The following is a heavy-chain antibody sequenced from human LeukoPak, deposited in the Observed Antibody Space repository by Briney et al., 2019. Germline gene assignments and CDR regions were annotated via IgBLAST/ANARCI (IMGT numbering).Heavy chain of an antibody. CDR3: ARGLSKGRPEDWFDP. CDR1: GYTFTGYY. D-gene: IGHD5/OR15-5a*01. J-gene: IGHJ5*02. V-gene: IGHV1-2*02. CDR2: INPNSGGT. Sequence: ASVKVSCKASGYTFTGYYMHWGRQAPGQGLEWMGWINPNSGGTNYAQKFQGRVTMTRDTSISTAYMELSRLRSDDTAVYYCARGLSKGRPEDWFDPWGQGTLVTVSS.